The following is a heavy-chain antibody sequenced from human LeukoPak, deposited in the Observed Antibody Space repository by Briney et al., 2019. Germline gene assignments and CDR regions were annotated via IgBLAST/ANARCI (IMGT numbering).Heavy chain of an antibody. Sequence: GGSLRLSCVGSGFTFRSHAMSWVRQAPEKGLEFVSGIYENGGTTYYADCVKGRFSISRDNSKNTLYLQMDSLRGEDTAVYYCVKDFRIGYSAHFDYWGQGALVTVSS. V-gene: IGHV3-23*01. J-gene: IGHJ4*02. D-gene: IGHD2-21*01. CDR3: VKDFRIGYSAHFDY. CDR1: GFTFRSHA. CDR2: IYENGGTT.